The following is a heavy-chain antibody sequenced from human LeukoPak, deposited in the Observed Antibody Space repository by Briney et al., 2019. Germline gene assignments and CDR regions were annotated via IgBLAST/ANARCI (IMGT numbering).Heavy chain of an antibody. D-gene: IGHD1-26*01. CDR2: ISGSGESS. Sequence: GGSLRLSCATSGFTYSTYAMSWARQAPGKGLEWVSSISGSGESSDYADSAKGRFTISRDNSNNMLYLHMNSLRAEDTAVYYCAKPRSGRGFSYYMTVCGKGTMVAVSS. J-gene: IGHJ6*03. V-gene: IGHV3-23*01. CDR3: AKPRSGRGFSYYMTV. CDR1: GFTYSTYA.